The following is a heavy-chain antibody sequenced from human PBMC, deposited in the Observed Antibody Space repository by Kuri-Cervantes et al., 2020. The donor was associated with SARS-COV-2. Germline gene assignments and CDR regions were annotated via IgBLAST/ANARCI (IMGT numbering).Heavy chain of an antibody. CDR2: IKQDGNEK. CDR1: GFTFSSYW. V-gene: IGHV3-7*01. Sequence: GGSLRLSCAASGFTFSSYWMSWVRQAPGKGLEWVANIKQDGNEKYYVDSVKGRFTISRDNAKNSLYLQMNSLRAEDTAVYYCVRDGDHWNFDYWGQGTLVTVSS. J-gene: IGHJ4*02. CDR3: VRDGDHWNFDY. D-gene: IGHD1-1*01.